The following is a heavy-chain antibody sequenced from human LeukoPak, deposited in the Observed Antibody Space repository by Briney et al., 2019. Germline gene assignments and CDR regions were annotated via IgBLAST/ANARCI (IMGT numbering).Heavy chain of an antibody. V-gene: IGHV4-34*01. CDR2: ISHSGST. CDR3: ARSANAFDI. J-gene: IGHJ3*02. Sequence: PSETLSLTCAVSGGSVSGYYWSWIRQPPGKGPEWIGKISHSGSTNYNPSLKSRVTISVDTSTNQFSLNLSSVTAADTAVYYCARSANAFDIWGQGTMVTVSS. CDR1: GGSVSGYY.